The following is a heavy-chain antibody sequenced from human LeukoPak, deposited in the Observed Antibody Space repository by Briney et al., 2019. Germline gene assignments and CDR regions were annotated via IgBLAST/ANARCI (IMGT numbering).Heavy chain of an antibody. Sequence: GGSLRLSYAASGFTFSSYAMTWVRQAPGKGLEWVSTISSSGGRTYYADSVKGRFTISRDNSKNTLYLQMNSLRAEDTAVYYCAKTITVAGYYFDYWGQGTLVTVSS. J-gene: IGHJ4*02. CDR3: AKTITVAGYYFDY. CDR1: GFTFSSYA. D-gene: IGHD6-19*01. CDR2: ISSSGGRT. V-gene: IGHV3-23*01.